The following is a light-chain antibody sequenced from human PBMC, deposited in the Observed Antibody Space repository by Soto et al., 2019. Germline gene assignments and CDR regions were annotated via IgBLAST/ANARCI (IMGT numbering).Light chain of an antibody. CDR3: QQSYKTTWT. J-gene: IGKJ1*01. CDR1: QSVSSN. V-gene: IGKV3-15*01. CDR2: GAS. Sequence: EIMMTQSPATLSVSPGERATLSCRASQSVSSNLAWYQQKPGQAPMLLVSGASTRATGIPARFSGSGSGTEFTLTISSLQSEDFATYCCQQSYKTTWTFGQGTKVDI.